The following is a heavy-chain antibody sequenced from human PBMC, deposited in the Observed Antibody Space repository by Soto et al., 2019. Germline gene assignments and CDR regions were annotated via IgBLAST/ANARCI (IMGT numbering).Heavy chain of an antibody. CDR1: GFTFSGSA. V-gene: IGHV3-73*01. CDR3: TTAQQLVGTKKNDY. D-gene: IGHD6-13*01. Sequence: LRLSCAASGFTFSGSAMHWVRQASGKGLEWVGRIRSKANSYVTAYAASVKGRFTISRDDSKNTAYLQMNSLKTEDTAVYYCTTAQQLVGTKKNDYWGQGTLVTVSS. J-gene: IGHJ4*02. CDR2: IRSKANSYVT.